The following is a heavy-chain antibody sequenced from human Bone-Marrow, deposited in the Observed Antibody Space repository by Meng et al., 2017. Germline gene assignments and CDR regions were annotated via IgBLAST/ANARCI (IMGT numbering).Heavy chain of an antibody. CDR1: GYNFPDYW. J-gene: IGHJ6*02. CDR3: ARDIVVVPAAMGYYYYGMDV. D-gene: IGHD2-2*01. V-gene: IGHV1-2*06. CDR2: IDPKSGDT. Sequence: ASVKVSCKPSGYNFPDYWLHWVRRAPGQGLEWMGRIDPKSGDTHYAQRFQGRVTMTGDTSISTAYMELSGLRSDDTAMYYCARDIVVVPAAMGYYYYGMDVWGQGTTVTVSS.